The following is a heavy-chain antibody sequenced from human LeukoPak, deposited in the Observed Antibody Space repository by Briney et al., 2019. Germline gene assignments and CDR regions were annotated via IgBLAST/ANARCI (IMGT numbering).Heavy chain of an antibody. CDR3: AKDREQLELPFEY. Sequence: GGSLRLSCAASGFTFTNYAMSWVRQAPGRGLEWVSAISGSGGSTYYADSVKGRFTISRDNSKNTLYLQMNNLRAEDTAVYYCAKDREQLELPFEYWGQGTLVTVSS. V-gene: IGHV3-23*01. CDR2: ISGSGGST. CDR1: GFTFTNYA. D-gene: IGHD6-13*01. J-gene: IGHJ4*02.